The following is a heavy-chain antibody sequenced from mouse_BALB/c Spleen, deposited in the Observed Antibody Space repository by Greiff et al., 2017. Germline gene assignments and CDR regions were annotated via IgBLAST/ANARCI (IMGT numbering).Heavy chain of an antibody. CDR2: IDPETGGT. J-gene: IGHJ4*01. Sequence: QVQLKESGAELVRPGASVTLSCKASGYTFTDYEMHWVKQTPVHGLEWIGAIDPETGGTAYNQKFKGKATLTADKSSSTAYMELRSLTSEDSAVYYCTGYYYGPYYYAMDYWGQGTSVTVSS. CDR1: GYTFTDYE. D-gene: IGHD1-1*01. CDR3: TGYYYGPYYYAMDY. V-gene: IGHV1-15*01.